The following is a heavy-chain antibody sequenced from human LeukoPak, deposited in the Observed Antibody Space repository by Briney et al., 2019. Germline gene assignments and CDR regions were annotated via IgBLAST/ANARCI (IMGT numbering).Heavy chain of an antibody. CDR1: GGSISSGSYY. J-gene: IGHJ6*03. CDR3: ARATMGNYYYYYYMDV. V-gene: IGHV4-61*02. CDR2: VCTSGST. Sequence: PSXTLSLTCTVSGGSISSGSYYWSWIRQPAGKGLEWIGRVCTSGSTNYNPSLKSRVPISVDTSKNQFSLKLSSVTAADTAVYYCARATMGNYYYYYYMDVWGKGTTVTVSS. D-gene: IGHD3-10*01.